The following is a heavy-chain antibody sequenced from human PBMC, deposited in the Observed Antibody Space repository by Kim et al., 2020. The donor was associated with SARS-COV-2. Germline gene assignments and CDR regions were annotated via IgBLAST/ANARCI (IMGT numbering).Heavy chain of an antibody. V-gene: IGHV3-11*01. J-gene: IGHJ4*02. CDR2: ISRTDGNT. CDR1: GFTFSDYC. CDR3: ARGYSGAFDF. Sequence: GGSLRLSCAASGFTFSDYCMSWIRQAPGKGLEWFSYISRTDGNTIYAYSVKGRFTISRDNPKNSLFLQMNSLRVEDTAVYYCARGYSGAFDFWGQGALVTSSS. D-gene: IGHD2-15*01.